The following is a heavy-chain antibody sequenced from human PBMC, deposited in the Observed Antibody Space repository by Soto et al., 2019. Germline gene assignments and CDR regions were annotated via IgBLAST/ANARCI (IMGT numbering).Heavy chain of an antibody. CDR2: ISWNSGSI. Sequence: EVQLVESGGGLVQPGRSLRLSCAASGFTFDDYAMHWVRQAPGKGLEWVSGISWNSGSIGYADSVKGRFTISRDNAKNSLYLQMNSLRAEDTALYYCAKGVDTAMVGWFDPWGQGTLVTVSS. J-gene: IGHJ5*02. V-gene: IGHV3-9*01. CDR1: GFTFDDYA. D-gene: IGHD5-18*01. CDR3: AKGVDTAMVGWFDP.